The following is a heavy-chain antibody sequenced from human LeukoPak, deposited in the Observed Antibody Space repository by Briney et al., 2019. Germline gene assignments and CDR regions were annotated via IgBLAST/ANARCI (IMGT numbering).Heavy chain of an antibody. J-gene: IGHJ4*02. CDR1: GYTFSNAW. D-gene: IGHD3-3*01. V-gene: IGHV3-15*01. Sequence: PGGSLRLSCAASGYTFSNAWMSWVRQATGKGLEWVGRIKSKSDGGTTDYAAPVKGRFTISRDDSKNTLYLQMNSLKTEDTAVYYCTTDTGYDFWYYFVYWGQGTLVTVSS. CDR2: IKSKSDGGTT. CDR3: TTDTGYDFWYYFVY.